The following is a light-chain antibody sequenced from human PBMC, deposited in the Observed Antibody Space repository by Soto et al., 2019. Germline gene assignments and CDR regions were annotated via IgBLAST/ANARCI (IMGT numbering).Light chain of an antibody. Sequence: DIVMTQTPLSSPVTLGQPASISCRSSQSLLHSDGNTYLSWLQQRPGQPPRLLIYKISNRLSGXPXRXXGSGAGTDFTLKISRVEADDGGVYYCMQATQYPPYTFGQGTKLEI. CDR1: QSLLHSDGNTY. J-gene: IGKJ2*01. V-gene: IGKV2-24*01. CDR3: MQATQYPPYT. CDR2: KIS.